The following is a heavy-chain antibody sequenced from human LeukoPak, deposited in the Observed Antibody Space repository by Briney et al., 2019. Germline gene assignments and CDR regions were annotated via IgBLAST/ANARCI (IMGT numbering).Heavy chain of an antibody. V-gene: IGHV3-30*02. CDR3: AKDRLIWFDP. D-gene: IGHD2-21*02. CDR2: IRYDGSNK. J-gene: IGHJ5*02. Sequence: SCKVSGYTLTELSMHWVRQAPGKGLEWVAFIRYDGSNKYYADSVKGRFTISRDNSKNTLYLQMNSLRAEDTAVYYCAKDRLIWFDPWGQGTLVTVSS. CDR1: GYTLTELS.